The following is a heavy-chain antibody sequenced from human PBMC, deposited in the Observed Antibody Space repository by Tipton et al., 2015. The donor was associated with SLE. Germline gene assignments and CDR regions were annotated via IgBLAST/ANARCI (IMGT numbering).Heavy chain of an antibody. V-gene: IGHV4-59*11. CDR2: ISYTGHT. CDR3: ARDSAVNFWYFDL. J-gene: IGHJ2*01. Sequence: TLSLTCTVSGASISTHYWSWIRQPPGKGLEWIGYISYTGHTNFNPSLKSRVTMSVATSKNQFSLRLTSVTAADTAMYYCARDSAVNFWYFDLWGRGTLVTVSS. CDR1: GASISTHY.